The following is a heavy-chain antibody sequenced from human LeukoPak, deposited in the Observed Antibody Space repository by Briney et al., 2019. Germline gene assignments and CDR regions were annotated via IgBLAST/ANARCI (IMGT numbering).Heavy chain of an antibody. CDR3: VRDLSASYYDF. CDR2: LTPGGTI. CDR1: VFTFGSYT. V-gene: IGHV3-48*03. D-gene: IGHD3-3*01. J-gene: IGHJ4*02. Sequence: PGGSLRLSCAASVFTFGSYTMHWVRQAPGKGLEWVSYLTPGGTIYYGDSVRGRFTISRDNAKSSLYLQMNSLRVEDTAVYYCVRDLSASYYDFWGQGTLVTVSS.